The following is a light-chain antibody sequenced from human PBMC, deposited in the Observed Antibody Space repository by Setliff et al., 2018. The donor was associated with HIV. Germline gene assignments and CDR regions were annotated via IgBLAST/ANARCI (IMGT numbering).Light chain of an antibody. J-gene: IGLJ1*01. CDR3: CSYAGSYTSLYG. Sequence: QSALTQPRSVSGSPGQSVTISCTGTSSDVGGYNYVSLYQPLPGKAPKLMIYDVTKRPSGVPDRFSGSKSGNTDSLTISGLQSEDEADYYCCSYAGSYTSLYGFGTGTKVTVL. CDR2: DVT. V-gene: IGLV2-11*01. CDR1: SSDVGGYNY.